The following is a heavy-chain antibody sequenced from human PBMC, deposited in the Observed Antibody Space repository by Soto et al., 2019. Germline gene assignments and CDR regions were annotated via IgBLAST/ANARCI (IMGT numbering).Heavy chain of an antibody. D-gene: IGHD2-15*01. V-gene: IGHV4-34*01. Sequence: SETLSLTCAVYGGSLSGYYWSWIRQPPGKGLEWIGEINHSGSTNYNPSLKSRVTISVDTSKNQFSLKLSSVTAADTAVYYCARGRGGRSFYYYYMEVWGKGTTVTVSS. J-gene: IGHJ6*03. CDR3: ARGRGGRSFYYYYMEV. CDR2: INHSGST. CDR1: GGSLSGYY.